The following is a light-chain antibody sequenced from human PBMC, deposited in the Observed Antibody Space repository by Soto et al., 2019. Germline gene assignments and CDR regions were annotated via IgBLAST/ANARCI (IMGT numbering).Light chain of an antibody. CDR1: QGISTY. CDR3: QKYNSAPPT. Sequence: DIQLTQSPSFLSASVGDRVTITCRASQGISTYLAWYQQKPGKAPKLLIYAASTLQSGVPSRFSGSGSGTDFTLTISSLQPEDVATYYCQKYNSAPPTFGGGTKVDIK. J-gene: IGKJ4*01. V-gene: IGKV1-27*01. CDR2: AAS.